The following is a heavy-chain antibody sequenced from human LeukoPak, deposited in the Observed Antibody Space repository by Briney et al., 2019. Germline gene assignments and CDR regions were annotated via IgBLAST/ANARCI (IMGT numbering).Heavy chain of an antibody. V-gene: IGHV3-30-3*01. CDR2: ISYDGSNK. Sequence: PGGSLRLSCAASGFTFSSYAMHWVRQAPGKGLEWVAVISYDGSNKYYADSVKGRFTISRDNSKNTLYLQMNSLRSDDTAVYYCARVIPLGHKNLMDVWGQGTTVTVSS. CDR1: GFTFSSYA. CDR3: ARVIPLGHKNLMDV. J-gene: IGHJ6*02. D-gene: IGHD2/OR15-2a*01.